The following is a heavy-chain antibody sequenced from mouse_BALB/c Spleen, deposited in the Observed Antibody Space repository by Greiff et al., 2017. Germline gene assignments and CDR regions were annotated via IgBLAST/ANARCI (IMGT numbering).Heavy chain of an antibody. CDR3: ARGVWFAY. Sequence: QVQLHQSGAELAKPGASVKMSCKASGYTFTSYWMHWVKQRPGQGLEWIGYINPSTGYTEYNQKFKDKATLTADRSSSTAYMQLSSLTSEDSAVYYCARGVWFAYWGQGTLVTVSA. V-gene: IGHV1-7*01. CDR2: INPSTGYT. CDR1: GYTFTSYW. J-gene: IGHJ3*01.